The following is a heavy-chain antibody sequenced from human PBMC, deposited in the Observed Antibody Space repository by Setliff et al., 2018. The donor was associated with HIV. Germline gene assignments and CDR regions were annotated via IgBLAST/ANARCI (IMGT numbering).Heavy chain of an antibody. V-gene: IGHV4-34*01. CDR3: ARLIGRYGVVVRPNGHAFDV. Sequence: SETLSLTCAVYGGSFSGYHWSWIRQPPGEGLEWIGEINHTGSSNYNPSLKSRVIILLDPSKNQFSLRLSSVTAADTAVYDCARLIGRYGVVVRPNGHAFDVWGQGTMVTVSS. CDR1: GGSFSGYH. J-gene: IGHJ3*01. D-gene: IGHD3-3*01. CDR2: INHTGSS.